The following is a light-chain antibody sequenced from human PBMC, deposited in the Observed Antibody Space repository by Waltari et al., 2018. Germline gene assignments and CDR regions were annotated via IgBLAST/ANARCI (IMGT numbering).Light chain of an antibody. J-gene: IGLJ2*01. V-gene: IGLV1-40*01. Sequence: QSVLTQPPSVSGAPGQRVTISCTGSSSNIGAGYDVHWYQHLPGTAPKLLIYGNSNRPSGVPDRFSGSKSGTSASLAITGLQAEDEADYYCQSYDSILSGSVFGGGTKLTVL. CDR3: QSYDSILSGSV. CDR2: GNS. CDR1: SSNIGAGYD.